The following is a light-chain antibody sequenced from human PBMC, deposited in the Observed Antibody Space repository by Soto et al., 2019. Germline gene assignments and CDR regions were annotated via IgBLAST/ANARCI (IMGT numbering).Light chain of an antibody. Sequence: EIVLTQSPATLSLSPGERATLSCRASQSVSSYLAWYQQKPGQAPRLLIYDASSRATGIPARFSGSASGTDFTLTISSLEPEDFAVYYCQQRSNWPLGGGTKVEIK. CDR1: QSVSSY. V-gene: IGKV3-11*01. CDR3: QQRSNWP. J-gene: IGKJ4*01. CDR2: DAS.